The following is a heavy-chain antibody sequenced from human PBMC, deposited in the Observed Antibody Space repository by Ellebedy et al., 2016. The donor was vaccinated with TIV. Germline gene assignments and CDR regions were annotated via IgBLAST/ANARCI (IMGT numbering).Heavy chain of an antibody. CDR2: IYPGDSDT. D-gene: IGHD1-26*01. CDR3: AGTYSGSYGADAFDI. CDR1: GYSFTSYW. J-gene: IGHJ3*02. Sequence: GESLKISXKGSGYSFTSYWIGWVRQMPGKGLEWMGIIYPGDSDTRYSPSFQGQVTISADKSISTAYLQWSSLKASDTAMYYCAGTYSGSYGADAFDIWGQGTMVTVSS. V-gene: IGHV5-51*01.